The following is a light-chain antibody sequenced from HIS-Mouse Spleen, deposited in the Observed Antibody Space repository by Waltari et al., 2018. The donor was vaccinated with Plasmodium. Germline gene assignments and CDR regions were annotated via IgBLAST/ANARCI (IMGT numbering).Light chain of an antibody. J-gene: IGKJ4*01. Sequence: EIVLTQSPVTLSLSPGERATLSCRASQSVSSYLAWYQQKPGQAPRLLIYDASNRATGIPARFSGSGSGTDFTLTISSLEPEDFAVYYCQQYDNLSLTFGGGTKVEIK. CDR2: DAS. V-gene: IGKV3-11*01. CDR3: QQYDNLSLT. CDR1: QSVSSY.